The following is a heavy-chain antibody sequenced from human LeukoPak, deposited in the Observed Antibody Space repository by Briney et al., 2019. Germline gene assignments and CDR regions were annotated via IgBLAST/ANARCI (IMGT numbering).Heavy chain of an antibody. J-gene: IGHJ4*02. D-gene: IGHD3-22*01. CDR3: ARGALQNYYDSGGYSQPSYFDY. CDR1: GYTFTSYG. V-gene: IGHV1-18*01. CDR2: ISAYNGNT. Sequence: ASVKVSCKASGYTFTSYGISWVRQAPGQGLEWMGWISAYNGNTNYAQKLQGRVTMTTDTSTSTAYMELRSLRSDDTAVYYCARGALQNYYDSGGYSQPSYFDYWGQGTLVTVSS.